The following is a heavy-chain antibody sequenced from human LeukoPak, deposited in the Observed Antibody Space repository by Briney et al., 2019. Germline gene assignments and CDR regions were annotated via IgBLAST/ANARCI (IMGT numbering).Heavy chain of an antibody. CDR1: GGSISSYY. CDR3: ARVIGSYFDY. J-gene: IGHJ4*02. Sequence: SETLSLTCTVSGGSISSYYWSWIRQPPGEGLEWIGDIYDSGNTKYNPSLKSRVTISVDTSKNQFSLNLSSVTAADSAVYYCARVIGSYFDYWGQGTLVTVSS. CDR2: IYDSGNT. V-gene: IGHV4-59*01. D-gene: IGHD1-26*01.